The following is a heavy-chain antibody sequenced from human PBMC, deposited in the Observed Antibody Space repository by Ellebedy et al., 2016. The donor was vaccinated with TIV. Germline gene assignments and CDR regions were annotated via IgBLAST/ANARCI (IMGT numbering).Heavy chain of an antibody. J-gene: IGHJ4*02. CDR1: GGSFTTYY. V-gene: IGHV4-34*01. CDR2: INHSGST. D-gene: IGHD4-17*01. CDR3: ARTSYGDYVGDFDY. Sequence: MPSETLSLTCGVYGGSFTTYYWSWIRQPPGKGLEWIGEINHSGSTKYNPSLKSRVTISVDTSKNQFSLQLSSVTAADTAVYYCARTSYGDYVGDFDYWGQGTLVTVSS.